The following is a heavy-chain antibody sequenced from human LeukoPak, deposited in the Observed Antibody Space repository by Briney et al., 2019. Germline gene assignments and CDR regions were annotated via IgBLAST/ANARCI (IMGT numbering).Heavy chain of an antibody. CDR3: ARDLVTVTKGFDI. Sequence: SETLSLTCTVSADSFSSHYWTWIRQPPGKGLEWIGYISYIGSTNYNPSLKSRVTISIDTSKNQFSLKLSSVTAADTAVYYCARDLVTVTKGFDIWGQGTMVSVSS. J-gene: IGHJ3*02. CDR2: ISYIGST. D-gene: IGHD4-17*01. V-gene: IGHV4-59*11. CDR1: ADSFSSHY.